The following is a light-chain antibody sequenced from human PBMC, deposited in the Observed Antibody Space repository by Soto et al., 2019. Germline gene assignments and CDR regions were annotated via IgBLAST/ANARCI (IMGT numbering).Light chain of an antibody. CDR1: QTVLSN. CDR3: QQRTYSIT. V-gene: IGKV3-11*01. CDR2: DAS. Sequence: EIVMTQSPATLSVSPGVGATLSCRASQTVLSNLAWYQQKPGQAPRLLIYDASHRATGIPVRFSGSGSGTDFTLTISSLEPEDFAVYYCQQRTYSITFGQGTRLEIK. J-gene: IGKJ5*01.